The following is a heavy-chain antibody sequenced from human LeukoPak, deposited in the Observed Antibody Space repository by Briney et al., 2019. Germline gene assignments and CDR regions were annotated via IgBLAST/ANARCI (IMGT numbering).Heavy chain of an antibody. Sequence: SETLSLTCTVSGGSMSPYHWGWIRQPPGKGLEWTGFIYYSGSTNYNPSLNSRVTISVDTSKNQFSLRLSSVTAADTAIYYCARAVSGRFDYWGQGTLVTVSS. CDR2: IYYSGST. CDR3: ARAVSGRFDY. J-gene: IGHJ4*02. V-gene: IGHV4-59*08. CDR1: GGSMSPYH. D-gene: IGHD6-19*01.